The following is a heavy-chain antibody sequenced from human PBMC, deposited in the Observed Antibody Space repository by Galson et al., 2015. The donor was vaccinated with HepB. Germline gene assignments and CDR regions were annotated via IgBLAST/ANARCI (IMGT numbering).Heavy chain of an antibody. CDR3: ARERGIVVVTTGAFDI. CDR2: ISCSSSYT. V-gene: IGHV3-11*05. J-gene: IGHJ3*02. D-gene: IGHD3-22*01. Sequence: SLRLSCAASGFTFSDYYMSWIRQAPGKGLEWVSYISCSSSYTNYADSVKGRFTISRDNAKNSLYVQMNSLRAEDTAVYYCARERGIVVVTTGAFDIWGQGTMVTVSS. CDR1: GFTFSDYY.